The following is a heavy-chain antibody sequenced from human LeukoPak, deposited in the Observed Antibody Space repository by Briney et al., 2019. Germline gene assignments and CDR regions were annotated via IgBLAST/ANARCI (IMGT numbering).Heavy chain of an antibody. CDR1: GGTFSCYA. CDR2: IIPILGTA. D-gene: IGHD1-26*01. CDR3: ARAPIVGATYFDY. Sequence: ASVKVSCKASGGTFSCYAISWVRQAPGQGLEWMGGIIPILGTANYAQKFQGRVTITADESTSTAYMELSSLRSEDTAVYYCARAPIVGATYFDYWGQGTLVTVSS. J-gene: IGHJ4*02. V-gene: IGHV1-69*13.